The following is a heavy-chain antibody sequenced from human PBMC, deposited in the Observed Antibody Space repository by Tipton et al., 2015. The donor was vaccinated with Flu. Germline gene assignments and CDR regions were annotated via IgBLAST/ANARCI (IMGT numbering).Heavy chain of an antibody. Sequence: RSLRLSCAVSGFMFSQYAMHWVRQAPGKGPEWVATIWFDASKEYYADAVKGRFTISRENSKDTMYLEMDDLRAEDTAIYYCAEDTKGYGYYFDDWGQGTLVTVSS. V-gene: IGHV3-33*06. D-gene: IGHD2-15*01. CDR2: IWFDASKE. CDR3: AEDTKGYGYYFDD. J-gene: IGHJ4*02. CDR1: GFMFSQYA.